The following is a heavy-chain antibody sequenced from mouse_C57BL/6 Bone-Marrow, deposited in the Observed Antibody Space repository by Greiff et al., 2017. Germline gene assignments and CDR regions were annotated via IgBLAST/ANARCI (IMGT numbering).Heavy chain of an antibody. V-gene: IGHV1-42*01. CDR3: EATVVAGNYFDY. CDR1: GYSFTGYY. D-gene: IGHD1-1*01. CDR2: INPSTGGT. J-gene: IGHJ2*01. Sequence: VQLQQSGPELVKPGASVKISCKASGYSFTGYYMNWVKQSPEKSLEWIGEINPSTGGTTYNQKFKAKATLTVDKSSSTAYMQLQSLTSEDSAVYYCEATVVAGNYFDYWGQGTTLTVSS.